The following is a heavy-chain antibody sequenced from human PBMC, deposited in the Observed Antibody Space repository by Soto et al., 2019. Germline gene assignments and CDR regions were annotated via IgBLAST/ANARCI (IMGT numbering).Heavy chain of an antibody. D-gene: IGHD2-2*02. Sequence: ASVKVSCKASGYIFTSHYIHWVRQAPGQGLEWMGIINPSGGSTSYAQKFQGRVTMTRDTSTSTVYMELSSLRSEDTAVYYCARGGCSSTSCYNRGGEGSYYYGMDVWGQGTTVTVSS. V-gene: IGHV1-46*01. CDR1: GYIFTSHY. CDR2: INPSGGST. J-gene: IGHJ6*02. CDR3: ARGGCSSTSCYNRGGEGSYYYGMDV.